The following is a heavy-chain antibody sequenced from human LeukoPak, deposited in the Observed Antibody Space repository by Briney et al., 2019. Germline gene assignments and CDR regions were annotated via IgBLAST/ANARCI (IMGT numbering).Heavy chain of an antibody. CDR3: AKGSIDTLTADY. CDR1: GFTFSSYA. D-gene: IGHD6-6*01. Sequence: GRSLRLSCAASGFTFSSYAMHWVRQAPGKGLEWVAVISYDGSNKYYADSVKGRFTISRDNSKNTLYLQMNSLRGEDTAVYYCAKGSIDTLTADYWGQGTLVTVSS. CDR2: ISYDGSNK. J-gene: IGHJ4*02. V-gene: IGHV3-30-3*01.